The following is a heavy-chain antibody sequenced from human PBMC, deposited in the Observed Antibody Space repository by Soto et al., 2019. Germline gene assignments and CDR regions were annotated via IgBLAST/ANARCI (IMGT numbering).Heavy chain of an antibody. Sequence: PGGSLRLSCAASGFTFDDYAMHWVRQAPGKGLEWVSGISWNSGSIGYADSVKGRFTISRDNAKNSLYLQMNSLRAEDTALYYCAKDERSYYDSSGQFDYWGQGTLVTVSS. D-gene: IGHD3-22*01. CDR1: GFTFDDYA. CDR3: AKDERSYYDSSGQFDY. CDR2: ISWNSGSI. J-gene: IGHJ4*02. V-gene: IGHV3-9*01.